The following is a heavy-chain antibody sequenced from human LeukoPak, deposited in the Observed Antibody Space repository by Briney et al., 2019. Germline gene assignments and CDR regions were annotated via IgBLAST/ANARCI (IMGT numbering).Heavy chain of an antibody. CDR3: ARSPGIWNEYGRLEY. D-gene: IGHD1-1*01. V-gene: IGHV4-31*03. J-gene: IGHJ4*02. Sequence: SETLSLTCTVSGDSISSGGHYWNWLRQRPGKGLEWIGYIFYTGSTYYNPSLKSRVTISVDTSKNQFSLKLSSVTAADTAVYYCARSPGIWNEYGRLEYWGQGALVTVSS. CDR1: GDSISSGGHY. CDR2: IFYTGST.